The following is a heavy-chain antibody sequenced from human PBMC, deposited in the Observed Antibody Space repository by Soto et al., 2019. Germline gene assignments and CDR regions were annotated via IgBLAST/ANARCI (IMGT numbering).Heavy chain of an antibody. Sequence: GGSLRLSCAASGFTVSSNYMSWVRQAPGKGLEWVSVIYSGGSTYYADSVKGRFTISRDNAKNTLYLQMNGLRAEDTAVYYCARWFTYGNFDYFDYWGQGTQVTVSS. CDR1: GFTVSSNY. CDR2: IYSGGST. J-gene: IGHJ4*02. D-gene: IGHD3-10*01. CDR3: ARWFTYGNFDYFDY. V-gene: IGHV3-53*01.